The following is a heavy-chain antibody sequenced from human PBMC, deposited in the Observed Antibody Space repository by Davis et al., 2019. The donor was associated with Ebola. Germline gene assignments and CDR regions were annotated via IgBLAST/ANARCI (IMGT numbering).Heavy chain of an antibody. Sequence: MPSETLSLTCTVSGGSISSGDYSWGWIRQPPGKGLEWIGYIYYSGSTYYNPSLKSRVTISLDTSKNQFSLKLSSVTAADTAVYYCARAELRFLEWLLPSDFDYWGQGTLVTVSS. J-gene: IGHJ4*02. CDR1: GGSISSGDYS. CDR2: IYYSGST. V-gene: IGHV4-30-4*01. D-gene: IGHD3-3*01. CDR3: ARAELRFLEWLLPSDFDY.